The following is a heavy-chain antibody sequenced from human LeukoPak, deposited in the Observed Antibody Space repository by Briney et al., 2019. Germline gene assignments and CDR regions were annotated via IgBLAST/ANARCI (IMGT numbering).Heavy chain of an antibody. CDR2: IKSKTDGGTT. D-gene: IGHD4-17*01. Sequence: GGSLRLSCAASGLTVSSNYMSWVRQAPGKGLEWVGRIKSKTDGGTTDYAAPVKGRFTISRDDSKNTLYLQMNSLKTEDTAVYYCTTPGGDYEGYFDYWGQGTLVIVSS. J-gene: IGHJ4*02. CDR1: GLTVSSNY. CDR3: TTPGGDYEGYFDY. V-gene: IGHV3-15*01.